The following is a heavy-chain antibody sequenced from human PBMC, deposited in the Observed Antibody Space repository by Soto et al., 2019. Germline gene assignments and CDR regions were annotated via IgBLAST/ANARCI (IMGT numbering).Heavy chain of an antibody. J-gene: IGHJ5*02. D-gene: IGHD3-22*01. CDR3: ARGRTYYYDSSGPGWFDP. CDR2: IYYSGST. Sequence: PSETLSLTCTVSGGSISSGGYYWSWIRQHPGKGLEWIGYIYYSGSTYYNPSLKSRVTISVDTSKNQFSLKLSSVTAADTAVYYCARGRTYYYDSSGPGWFDPWGQGTLVTVSS. CDR1: GGSISSGGYY. V-gene: IGHV4-31*03.